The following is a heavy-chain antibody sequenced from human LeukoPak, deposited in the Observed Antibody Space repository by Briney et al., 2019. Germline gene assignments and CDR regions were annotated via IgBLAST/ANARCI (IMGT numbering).Heavy chain of an antibody. Sequence: GGSLRLSCAASGFTFSSYSMNWVRQAPGKGLEWASSISSSSSYIYYADSVKGRFTISRDNAKNSLYLQMNSLRAEDTAVYYCARDGLAFGELLFFDYWGQGTLVTVSS. CDR3: ARDGLAFGELLFFDY. CDR2: ISSSSSYI. CDR1: GFTFSSYS. V-gene: IGHV3-21*01. D-gene: IGHD3-10*01. J-gene: IGHJ4*02.